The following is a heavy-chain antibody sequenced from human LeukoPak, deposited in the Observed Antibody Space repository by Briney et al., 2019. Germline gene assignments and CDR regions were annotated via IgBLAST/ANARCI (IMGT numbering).Heavy chain of an antibody. Sequence: SETQSLPCTLSSHPNNRDSYHCPWIRQPAGKGLQWIGHLYTSETTRNNPSLQSRVTISPDTTKHQCSMRLTAVTAADTVVLYCARAGSSVGWYGTFDSWGQGTLVTVSS. CDR2: LYTSETT. V-gene: IGHV4-61*09. CDR3: ARAGSSVGWYGTFDS. CDR1: SHPNNRDSYH. J-gene: IGHJ4*02. D-gene: IGHD6-19*01.